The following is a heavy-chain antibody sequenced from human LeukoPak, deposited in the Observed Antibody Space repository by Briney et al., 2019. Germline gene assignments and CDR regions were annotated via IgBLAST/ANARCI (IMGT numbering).Heavy chain of an antibody. CDR2: IYYSGST. Sequence: SETLSLTCTVSGGSISSSSYYWGWIRQPPGKGLEWIGSIYYSGSTYYNPSLKSRVTISVDTSKNQFSLKLSSVTAADTAVYYCARLAYYDILTGYYSYYMDVWGKGTTVTISS. CDR3: ARLAYYDILTGYYSYYMDV. CDR1: GGSISSSSYY. J-gene: IGHJ6*03. V-gene: IGHV4-39*01. D-gene: IGHD3-9*01.